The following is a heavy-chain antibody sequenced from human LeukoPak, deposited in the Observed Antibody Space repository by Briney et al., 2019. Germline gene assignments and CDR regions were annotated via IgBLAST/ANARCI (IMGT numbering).Heavy chain of an antibody. J-gene: IGHJ6*03. D-gene: IGHD1-1*01. CDR3: AKDPVWNPSYYYYYMDV. CDR2: ISSNGGST. V-gene: IGHV3-64*01. CDR1: GFTFSSYV. Sequence: GSLRLSCVASGFTFSSYVMHWVRQAPGKGLEYVSAISSNGGSTYYANSVKGRFTISRDNSKNTLYLQMGSLRAEDMAVYYCAKDPVWNPSYYYYYMDVWGKGTMVTVSS.